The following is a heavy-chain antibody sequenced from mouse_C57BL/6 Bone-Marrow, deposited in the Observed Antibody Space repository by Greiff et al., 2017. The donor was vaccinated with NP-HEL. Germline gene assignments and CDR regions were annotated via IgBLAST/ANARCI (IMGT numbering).Heavy chain of an antibody. CDR3: ARPITTVSRGYFDV. V-gene: IGHV1-64*01. Sequence: QVQLKQPGAELVKPGASVKLSCKASGYTFTSYWMHWVKQRPGQGLEWIGMIHPNSGSTNYNEKFKSKATLTVDKSSSTAYMQLSSLTSEDSAVYYCARPITTVSRGYFDVWGTGTTVTVSS. CDR1: GYTFTSYW. J-gene: IGHJ1*03. D-gene: IGHD1-1*01. CDR2: IHPNSGST.